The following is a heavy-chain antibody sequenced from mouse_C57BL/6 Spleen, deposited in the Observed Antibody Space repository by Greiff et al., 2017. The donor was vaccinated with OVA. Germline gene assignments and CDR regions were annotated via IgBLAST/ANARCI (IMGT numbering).Heavy chain of an antibody. CDR3: ARSGTGYYFAY. CDR2: INSDGSST. Sequence: EVQVVESEGGLVQPGSSMKLSCTASGFTFSDYYMAWVRQVPEKGLEWVANINSDGSSTYYLDSLKSRFIISRDNAKNILYLQMSSLKSEDAATYYCARSGTGYYFAYWGQGTTLTVSS. CDR1: GFTFSDYY. D-gene: IGHD4-1*01. V-gene: IGHV5-16*01. J-gene: IGHJ2*01.